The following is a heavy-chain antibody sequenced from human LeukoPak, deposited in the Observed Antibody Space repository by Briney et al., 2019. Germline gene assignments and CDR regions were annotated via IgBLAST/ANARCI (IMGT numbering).Heavy chain of an antibody. Sequence: SETLSLTCAVSTXSTTSNWWSWVRQPPGKGLEWIGEVHKSGSTNYYPSLQSRVTISIDKSKNQIALELTSVTAADTAVYYCAREIVGAPTPGAYWGQGILVTVSS. CDR3: AREIVGAPTPGAY. J-gene: IGHJ4*02. D-gene: IGHD1-26*01. CDR1: TXSTTSNW. CDR2: VHKSGST. V-gene: IGHV4-4*02.